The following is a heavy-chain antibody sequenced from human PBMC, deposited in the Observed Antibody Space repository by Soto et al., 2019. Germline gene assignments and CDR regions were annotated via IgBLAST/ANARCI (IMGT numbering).Heavy chain of an antibody. D-gene: IGHD4-17*01. CDR3: ARWDNDPTVTTDY. J-gene: IGHJ4*02. V-gene: IGHV1-69*02. Sequence: SVKVSCKASGGTFSSYTISWVRQAPGQGLEWMGRIIPILGIANYAQKFQGRVTITADKSTSTAYMELSSLRSEDTAVYYCARWDNDPTVTTDYWGQGTLVTVSS. CDR2: IIPILGIA. CDR1: GGTFSSYT.